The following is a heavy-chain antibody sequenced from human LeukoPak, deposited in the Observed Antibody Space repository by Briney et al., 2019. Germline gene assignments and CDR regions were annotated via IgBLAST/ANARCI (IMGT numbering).Heavy chain of an antibody. CDR2: ISSSGSTI. Sequence: GGSLRLSCAASGFTFSDYYMSWIRQAPGKGLEWVSYISSSGSTIYYADSVKGRFTISRDSAKNSLYLQMNSLRAEDTAVYYCARGRIVVVPAAISPVYWGQGTLVTVSS. CDR1: GFTFSDYY. CDR3: ARGRIVVVPAAISPVY. V-gene: IGHV3-11*01. J-gene: IGHJ4*02. D-gene: IGHD2-2*02.